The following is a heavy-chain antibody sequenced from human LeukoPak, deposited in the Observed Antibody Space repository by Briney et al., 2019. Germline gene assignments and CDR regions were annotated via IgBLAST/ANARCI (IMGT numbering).Heavy chain of an antibody. V-gene: IGHV3-23*01. CDR2: ISGSGSDA. D-gene: IGHD3-10*01. CDR3: AKRGSDYNFDF. J-gene: IGHJ4*02. CDR1: GFTFSSCA. Sequence: GGSLRLSCAASGFTFSSCAMSWVRQAPGKGLEWVSMISGSGSDAYADSVKGRFTISRDNPKNTLYLQMNSLRAEDTAVYFCAKRGSDYNFDFWGQGTLVTVSS.